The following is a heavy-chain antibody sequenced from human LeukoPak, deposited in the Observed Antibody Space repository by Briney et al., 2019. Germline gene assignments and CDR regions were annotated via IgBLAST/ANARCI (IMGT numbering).Heavy chain of an antibody. J-gene: IGHJ2*01. CDR3: ASGRVVLAAIDGESSSDWYFDL. V-gene: IGHV4-34*01. D-gene: IGHD2-2*01. CDR1: GGSFRGYY. Sequence: SETLSLTCAVYGGSFRGYYWSWIRQPPGKGLEWTGEINHRGGTNYNPSLRSRVTITVDTSKNQFSLKLSSVTAADTAVYYCASGRVVLAAIDGESSSDWYFDLWGRGTLVTVSS. CDR2: INHRGGT.